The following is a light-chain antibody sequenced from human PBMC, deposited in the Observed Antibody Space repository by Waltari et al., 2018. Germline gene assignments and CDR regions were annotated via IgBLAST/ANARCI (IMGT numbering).Light chain of an antibody. Sequence: SYVVTQAPSVSVAPRQTATITCGGNYISTKEVHWYQPRPGQAPVLVVYDGVDRPSGIPERFSGSRSGHTATLTIFRVEAGDEADYYCQVWDIVSDWVFGGGTKLTVL. V-gene: IGLV3-21*02. CDR2: DGV. J-gene: IGLJ3*02. CDR1: YISTKE. CDR3: QVWDIVSDWV.